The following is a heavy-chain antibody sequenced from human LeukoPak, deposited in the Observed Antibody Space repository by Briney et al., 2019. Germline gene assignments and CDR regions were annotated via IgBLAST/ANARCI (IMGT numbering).Heavy chain of an antibody. J-gene: IGHJ4*02. CDR1: GYPFTDQF. Sequence: ASVKVSCKASGYPFTDQFINWVRQAPGRGLEWMGWINPNSGDTNYEQRFQGRVTMTRDTSLSIAYMDLTRLASDDTAVYYCARGELLVDYWGQGALVTVSS. V-gene: IGHV1-2*02. D-gene: IGHD3-10*01. CDR3: ARGELLVDY. CDR2: INPNSGDT.